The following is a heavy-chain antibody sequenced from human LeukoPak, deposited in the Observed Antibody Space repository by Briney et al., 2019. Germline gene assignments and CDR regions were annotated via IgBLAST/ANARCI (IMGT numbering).Heavy chain of an antibody. CDR2: ISSSSSYI. CDR3: ARDFGWYGAFDI. Sequence: PGGSVRLSCAASGFTFSSYSMNWVRQAPGKGLEWVSSISSSSSYIYYADSVKGRFTISRDNAKNSLYLQMNSLRAEDTAVYYCARDFGWYGAFDIWGQGTMVTVSS. D-gene: IGHD6-19*01. J-gene: IGHJ3*02. CDR1: GFTFSSYS. V-gene: IGHV3-21*01.